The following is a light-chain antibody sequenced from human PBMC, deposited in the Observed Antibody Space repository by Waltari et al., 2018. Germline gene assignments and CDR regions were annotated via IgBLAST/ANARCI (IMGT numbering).Light chain of an antibody. V-gene: IGKV1-13*02. CDR1: QGISSG. CDR2: DTS. Sequence: AIQLTQSPSFLSASVGDRVTNNCRASQGISSGLAWYQQKPGNPPQLLIYDTSSLKSGVPSRFSGSGSGTDFTLTIDSLQPEDFATYYCQQVNTYPLYTFGQGTKL. CDR3: QQVNTYPLYT. J-gene: IGKJ2*01.